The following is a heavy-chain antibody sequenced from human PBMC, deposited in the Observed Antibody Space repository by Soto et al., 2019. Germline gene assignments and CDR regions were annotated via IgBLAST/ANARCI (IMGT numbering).Heavy chain of an antibody. Sequence: LRLSCAASGFTFSSYAMSWVRQAPGKGLEWVSAISGSGGSTYYADSVKGRFTISRDNSKDTLYLQMNSLRAEDTAVYYCAKSSGTTPYYYNGMDVWGKGTTV. J-gene: IGHJ6*04. CDR2: ISGSGGST. D-gene: IGHD1-7*01. V-gene: IGHV3-23*01. CDR1: GFTFSSYA. CDR3: AKSSGTTPYYYNGMDV.